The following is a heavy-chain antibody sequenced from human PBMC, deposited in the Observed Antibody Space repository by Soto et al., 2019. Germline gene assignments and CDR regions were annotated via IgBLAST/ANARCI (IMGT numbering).Heavy chain of an antibody. CDR2: IYYSGST. Sequence: QLQLQESGPGLVKPSETLSLTCTVSGGSISSSSYYWGWIRQPPGKGLEWIGSIYYSGSTYYNPSLKSRVTISVDTSKNQFSLKLSSVTAADTAVYYCARPDLSWGGMDVWGQGTTVTVSS. CDR1: GGSISSSSYY. J-gene: IGHJ6*02. CDR3: ARPDLSWGGMDV. V-gene: IGHV4-39*01. D-gene: IGHD3-16*01.